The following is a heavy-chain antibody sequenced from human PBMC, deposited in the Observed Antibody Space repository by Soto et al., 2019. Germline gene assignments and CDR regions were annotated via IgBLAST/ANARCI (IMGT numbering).Heavy chain of an antibody. D-gene: IGHD4-17*01. J-gene: IGHJ5*02. CDR2: IYHSGST. Sequence: QVQLQESGPGLVKPSQTLSLTCTVSGGSISSGNYYWSWLRQHPGKGLEWIGYIYHSGSTYYNPSLKSRVTISVDTSKNQFSLKLSSVTPADTAIYYCAREYGDPFPSNWFDPWGQGTLVTVSS. CDR3: AREYGDPFPSNWFDP. CDR1: GGSISSGNYY. V-gene: IGHV4-31*03.